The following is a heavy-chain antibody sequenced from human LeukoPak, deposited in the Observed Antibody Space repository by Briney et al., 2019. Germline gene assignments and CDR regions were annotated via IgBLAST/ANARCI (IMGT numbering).Heavy chain of an antibody. J-gene: IGHJ3*02. CDR2: IYPGDSHT. CDR3: ARHGTPAAAGGAFDI. Sequence: GESLKISCKGSGCGFSNFWIDWVRQMPGKGLEWMGIIYPGDSHTRYSPSFQGQVTISADKSITTAYLQWSSLKASDTAMYYCARHGTPAAAGGAFDIWGHGTMVAVSS. D-gene: IGHD6-13*01. CDR1: GCGFSNFW. V-gene: IGHV5-51*01.